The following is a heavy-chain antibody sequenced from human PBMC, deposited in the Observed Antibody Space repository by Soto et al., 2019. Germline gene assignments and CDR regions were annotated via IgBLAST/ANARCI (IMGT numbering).Heavy chain of an antibody. Sequence: AASVKVSCKASGGTFSSYAISWVRQAPGQGLEWMGGIIPIFGTANYAQKFQGRVTITADKSTSTAYMELSSLRSEDTAVYYCARDMEGDDFWSGNWFDPWGQGTLVTVSS. D-gene: IGHD3-3*01. CDR3: ARDMEGDDFWSGNWFDP. CDR2: IIPIFGTA. V-gene: IGHV1-69*06. CDR1: GGTFSSYA. J-gene: IGHJ5*02.